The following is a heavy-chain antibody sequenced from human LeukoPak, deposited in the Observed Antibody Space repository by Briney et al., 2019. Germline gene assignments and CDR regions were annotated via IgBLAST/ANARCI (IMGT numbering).Heavy chain of an antibody. Sequence: GGSLRLSCAASGFTFSSYWMSWVRQAPGKGLEWVANIKQDGSEKYYVDSVKGRFTISRGNAKNSLYLQMNSLRAEDTAVYYSARVDTAMVYFDYWGQGTLVTVSS. D-gene: IGHD5-18*01. CDR2: IKQDGSEK. CDR3: ARVDTAMVYFDY. V-gene: IGHV3-7*03. CDR1: GFTFSSYW. J-gene: IGHJ4*02.